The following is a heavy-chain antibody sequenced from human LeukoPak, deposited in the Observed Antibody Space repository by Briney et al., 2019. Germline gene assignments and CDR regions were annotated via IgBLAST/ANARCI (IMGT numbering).Heavy chain of an antibody. V-gene: IGHV3-49*03. D-gene: IGHD5-12*01. CDR3: TRAGGYSGYDQYYFDY. Sequence: PGGSLRLSCTASGFTFGDYAMSWFRQAPGKGLEWVGFIRSKAYGGTTEYAASVKGRFTISRDDSKSIAYLQMNSLKTEDTAVYYCTRAGGYSGYDQYYFDYWGQGTLVTVSS. CDR1: GFTFGDYA. J-gene: IGHJ4*02. CDR2: IRSKAYGGTT.